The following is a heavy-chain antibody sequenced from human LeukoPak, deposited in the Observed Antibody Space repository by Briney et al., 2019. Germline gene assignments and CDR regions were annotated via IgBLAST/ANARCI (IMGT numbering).Heavy chain of an antibody. Sequence: PSEALSLTCSVSDGSINSYYWNWIRRPPGKGLEWNGYIYYNGNTNYSPSLKSRVTMSVDTSKNLFSLKVSSVTAADTAVYYCARGRSNYYGMDVWGQGTTVTVSS. D-gene: IGHD1-26*01. CDR1: DGSINSYY. V-gene: IGHV4-59*01. CDR2: IYYNGNT. J-gene: IGHJ6*02. CDR3: ARGRSNYYGMDV.